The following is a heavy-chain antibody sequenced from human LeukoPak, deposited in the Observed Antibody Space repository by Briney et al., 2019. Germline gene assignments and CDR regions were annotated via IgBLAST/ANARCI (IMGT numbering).Heavy chain of an antibody. Sequence: SETLSLTCTVSGASISGFYWSWIRQSPGKGLEWIGHIYYSGSTYYNPSLKSRVTISVDTSKNQFSLKLNSVTAADTAIYYCARGYCTGGTCYYDAFDIWGRGTMATVSS. CDR2: IYYSGST. CDR3: ARGYCTGGTCYYDAFDI. D-gene: IGHD2-15*01. CDR1: GASISGFY. J-gene: IGHJ3*02. V-gene: IGHV4-59*01.